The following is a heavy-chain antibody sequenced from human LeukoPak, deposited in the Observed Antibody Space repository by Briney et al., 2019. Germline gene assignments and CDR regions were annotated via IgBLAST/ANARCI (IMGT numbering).Heavy chain of an antibody. V-gene: IGHV3-9*01. J-gene: IGHJ4*02. D-gene: IGHD3-3*01. Sequence: GRSLRLSCAASGFTFDDYAMHWVRQAPGEGLEWVSGISWNSGSIRYADSVKGRFTISRDNAKNSLYLQMNSLRAEDTALYYCAKGAVHTNYDFWSGYYRPRLGFDYWGQGTLVTVSS. CDR1: GFTFDDYA. CDR3: AKGAVHTNYDFWSGYYRPRLGFDY. CDR2: ISWNSGSI.